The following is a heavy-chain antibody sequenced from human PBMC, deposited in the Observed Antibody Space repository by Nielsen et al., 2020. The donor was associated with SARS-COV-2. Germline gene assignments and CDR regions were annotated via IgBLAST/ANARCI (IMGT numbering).Heavy chain of an antibody. J-gene: IGHJ3*02. V-gene: IGHV4-30-2*01. CDR2: IYHSGRT. Sequence: LRLSCAVSGGSISSGGYSWSWIRQPPGKGLEWIGCIYHSGRTYYNPSLKSRVTISVDRSKNQFSLKLSSVTAADTAVYYCARGGRITFGGADDAFDIWGQGTMVTVSS. CDR3: ARGGRITFGGADDAFDI. D-gene: IGHD3-16*01. CDR1: GGSISSGGYS.